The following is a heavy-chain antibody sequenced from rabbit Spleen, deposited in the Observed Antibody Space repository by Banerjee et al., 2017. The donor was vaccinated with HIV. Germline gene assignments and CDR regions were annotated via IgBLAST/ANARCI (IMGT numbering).Heavy chain of an antibody. CDR3: ARDTSSSFSSYGMDL. CDR2: IYADSSDST. Sequence: QSLEESGGDLVKPGASLTLTCTASGFSFNNNYYMCWVRQAPGKGLECVACIYADSSDSTYYASWAKGRFTISKTSSTTVTLQMTSLTVADTATYFCARDTSSSFSSYGMDLWGPGTLVTVS. CDR1: GFSFNNNYY. V-gene: IGHV1S40*01. D-gene: IGHD1-1*01. J-gene: IGHJ6*01.